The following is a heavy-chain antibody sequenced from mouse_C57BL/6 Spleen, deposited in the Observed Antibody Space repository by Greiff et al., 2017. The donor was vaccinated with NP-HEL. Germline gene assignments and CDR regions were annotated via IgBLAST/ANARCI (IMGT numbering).Heavy chain of an antibody. V-gene: IGHV1-47*01. D-gene: IGHD2-4*01. CDR1: GYTFTTYP. J-gene: IGHJ4*01. Sequence: VQLQQSGAELVKPGASVKMSCKASGYTFTTYPIEWMKQNHGKSLEWIGNFHPYNDDTKYNEKFKGKATLTVEKSSSTVYLELSRLTSDDSAVYYCARSFYYDYDEDYAMDYWGQGTSVTVSS. CDR3: ARSFYYDYDEDYAMDY. CDR2: FHPYNDDT.